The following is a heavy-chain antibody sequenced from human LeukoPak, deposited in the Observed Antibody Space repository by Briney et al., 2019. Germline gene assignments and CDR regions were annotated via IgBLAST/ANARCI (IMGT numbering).Heavy chain of an antibody. CDR2: IYTSGST. D-gene: IGHD6-19*01. CDR1: GGSISSYY. CDR3: ARDPGNSAVAGQFDY. Sequence: SETLSLTCTVSGGSISSYYWSWIRQPAGKGLEWIGRIYTSGSTNYNPSLKSRVTMSVDTSKNQFSPKLSSVTAADTAVYYCARDPGNSAVAGQFDYWGQGTLVTVSS. J-gene: IGHJ4*02. V-gene: IGHV4-4*07.